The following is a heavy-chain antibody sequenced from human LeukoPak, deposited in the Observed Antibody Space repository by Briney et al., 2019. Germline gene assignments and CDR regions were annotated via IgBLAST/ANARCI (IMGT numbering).Heavy chain of an antibody. J-gene: IGHJ4*02. CDR2: IYSGGST. CDR3: AKDRRNDFDY. CDR1: GLTVSSNY. V-gene: IGHV3-53*05. D-gene: IGHD1-14*01. Sequence: GGSLRLSCAASGLTVSSNYMSWVRQAPGKGLEWVSVIYSGGSTYYADSVKGRFTISRDNAKNSLYLQMNSLRGDDTALYYCAKDRRNDFDYWGQGTLVTVSS.